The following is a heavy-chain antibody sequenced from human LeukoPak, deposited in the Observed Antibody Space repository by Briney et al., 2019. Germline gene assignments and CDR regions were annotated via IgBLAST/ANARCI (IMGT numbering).Heavy chain of an antibody. D-gene: IGHD2-2*01. J-gene: IGHJ5*02. V-gene: IGHV1-18*01. Sequence: ASVKVSCKASGYTFTSYGISWVRQAPGQGLEWMGWISAYNGNTNYAQKLQGRVTMTTDTSTSTAHMELRSLRSDDTAVYYCARAGYCSSTSCPYNNWFDPWGQGTLVTVSS. CDR3: ARAGYCSSTSCPYNNWFDP. CDR1: GYTFTSYG. CDR2: ISAYNGNT.